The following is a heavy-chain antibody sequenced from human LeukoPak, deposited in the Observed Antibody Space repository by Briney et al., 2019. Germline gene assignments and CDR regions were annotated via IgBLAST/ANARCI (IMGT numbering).Heavy chain of an antibody. CDR1: GFTFSNYG. D-gene: IGHD5-18*01. Sequence: GGSLRLSCAASGFTFSNYGMHWVRQAPGKGLEWVALIWYDGSNKYYADSVRDRFTISRDNSNNTLSLQMNSLRAEDTAVYYCAKGLRGYYYFDYWGQGTLVTVSS. CDR3: AKGLRGYYYFDY. CDR2: IWYDGSNK. V-gene: IGHV3-30*02. J-gene: IGHJ4*02.